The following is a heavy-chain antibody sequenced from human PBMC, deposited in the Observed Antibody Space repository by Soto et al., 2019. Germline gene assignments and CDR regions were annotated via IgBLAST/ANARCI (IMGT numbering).Heavy chain of an antibody. CDR3: ARLIRVAPPLGAFDI. V-gene: IGHV5-51*01. CDR2: IYPGDSDT. D-gene: IGHD2-15*01. Sequence: GEPMKVSCRGSGYSFTSYWIGRVSKMPGKGLEWMGIIYPGDSDTRYSPSFQGQVTISADKSISTAYLQWSSLKASDTAMYYCARLIRVAPPLGAFDIWGQGTMVTVSS. J-gene: IGHJ3*02. CDR1: GYSFTSYW.